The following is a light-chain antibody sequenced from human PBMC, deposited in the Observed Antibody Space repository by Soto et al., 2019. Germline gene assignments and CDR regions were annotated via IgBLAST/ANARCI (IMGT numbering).Light chain of an antibody. CDR2: DAS. CDR3: QQYDNLPFT. Sequence: DIQMTQSPSSLSASVGDSGTSTCQASQDISNYLNWYQQKPGKAPKLLIYDASNLETGVPSRFSGSGSGTDFTFTISSLQPEDIATYYCQQYDNLPFTFGQGTRLEIK. J-gene: IGKJ5*01. V-gene: IGKV1-33*01. CDR1: QDISNY.